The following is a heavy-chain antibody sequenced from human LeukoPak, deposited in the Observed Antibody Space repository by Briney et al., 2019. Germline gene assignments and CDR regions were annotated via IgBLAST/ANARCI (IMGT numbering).Heavy chain of an antibody. D-gene: IGHD1-26*01. CDR1: GFTFSSYW. CDR3: ARGYSGSYRVDY. J-gene: IGHJ4*02. Sequence: EGSLRLSCAASGFTFSSYWMHWVRQAPGKGLVWVSRINSDGSTTTYADSVKGRFTISRDNAKNTLYLQMNSLRAEDTAVYYCARGYSGSYRVDYWGQGTLVTVSS. V-gene: IGHV3-74*01. CDR2: INSDGSTT.